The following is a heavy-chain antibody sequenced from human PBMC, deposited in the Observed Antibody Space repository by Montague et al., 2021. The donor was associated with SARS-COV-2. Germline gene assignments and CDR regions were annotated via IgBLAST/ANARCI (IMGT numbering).Heavy chain of an antibody. D-gene: IGHD6-25*01. CDR3: ARGLSGSYSGGWVPVAVFDWYYYRDV. CDR1: GGSFSGYY. Sequence: SETLSLTCAVYGGSFSGYYWSWVRRPPGKGLEWIGEITHSGNTNYNPYLKSRVTISVDTSKNQFSLTLTSVTAADAAVYYCARGLSGSYSGGWVPVAVFDWYYYRDVWGTGIKVTVTS. J-gene: IGHJ6*03. CDR2: ITHSGNT. V-gene: IGHV4-34*01.